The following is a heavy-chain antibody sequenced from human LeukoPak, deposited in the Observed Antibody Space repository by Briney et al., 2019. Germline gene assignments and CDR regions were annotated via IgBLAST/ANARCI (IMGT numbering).Heavy chain of an antibody. D-gene: IGHD5-24*01. CDR2: ISTYNDNT. Sequence: GASVKVSCKASGYTFARYTITWVRQAPGQGLEWMGWISTYNDNTRYEQKLQGRVTMTTDTSTSTVYMELSSLRSDDTAVYYCARVKEEMATMSPFDYWGQETLVTVSS. CDR3: ARVKEEMATMSPFDY. J-gene: IGHJ4*02. CDR1: GYTFARYT. V-gene: IGHV1-18*04.